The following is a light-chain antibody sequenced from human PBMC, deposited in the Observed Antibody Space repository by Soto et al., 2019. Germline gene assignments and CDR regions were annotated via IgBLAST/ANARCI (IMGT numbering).Light chain of an antibody. CDR2: KTN. Sequence: QSVLTQPPSASVTPGQRVTISCSGSISNIGSNNVYWYHQLPGTAPKLLIYKTNQRPSGVPDRFSGSKSGTSASLAIGGLRSEDEADYYCEAWDDRLRGWVFGGGTKLTVL. CDR1: ISNIGSNN. J-gene: IGLJ3*02. CDR3: EAWDDRLRGWV. V-gene: IGLV1-47*01.